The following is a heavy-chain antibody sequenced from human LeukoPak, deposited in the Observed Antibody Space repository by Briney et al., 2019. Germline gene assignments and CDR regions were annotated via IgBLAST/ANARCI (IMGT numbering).Heavy chain of an antibody. Sequence: PGGSLRLSCAASGFTFSSYSMNWVRQAPGKGLEWVSSISSSSSYIYYADSVKGRFTISRDNAKNSLYLQMNSLRAEDTAVYYCARDRIGDDYIWGSYRPLAGYWGQGTLVTVSS. CDR3: ARDRIGDDYIWGSYRPLAGY. CDR1: GFTFSSYS. D-gene: IGHD3-16*02. J-gene: IGHJ4*02. CDR2: ISSSSSYI. V-gene: IGHV3-21*01.